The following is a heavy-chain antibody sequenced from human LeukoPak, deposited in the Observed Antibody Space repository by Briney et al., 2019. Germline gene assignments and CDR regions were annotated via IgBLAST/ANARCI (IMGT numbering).Heavy chain of an antibody. CDR1: GFTFSSYG. J-gene: IGHJ4*02. V-gene: IGHV3-30*02. Sequence: PGGSLRLSCAASGFTFSSYGMHWVRQAPGKGLEWVAFIRYDGSNKYYTDSVKGRFTISRDNSKNTLYLQMNSLRAEDTAVYYCAKGGGSYQGYWGQGTLVTVSS. CDR2: IRYDGSNK. CDR3: AKGGGSYQGY. D-gene: IGHD1-26*01.